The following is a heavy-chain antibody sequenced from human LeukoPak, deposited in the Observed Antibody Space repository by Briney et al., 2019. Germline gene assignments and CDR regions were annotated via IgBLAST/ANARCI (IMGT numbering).Heavy chain of an antibody. CDR1: GFTFSSFT. J-gene: IGHJ4*02. V-gene: IGHV3-23*01. CDR3: TTRLRNHFDY. CDR2: ISDGSRDT. Sequence: GGSLRLSGATSGFTFSSFTMNWVRQAPGKGLEWVSTISDGSRDTHYAGSVKGRFTISRDDSQNIVYLQMDSLRAEDTALYYCTTRLRNHFDYWGQGTQVTVSS. D-gene: IGHD5-12*01.